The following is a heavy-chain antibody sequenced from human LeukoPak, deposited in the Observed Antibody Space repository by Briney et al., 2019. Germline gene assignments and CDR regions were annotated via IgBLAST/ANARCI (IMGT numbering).Heavy chain of an antibody. CDR2: IYHGDSYT. CDR1: GYCFATYW. CDR3: AGPIYYDSSAAHF. V-gene: IGHV5-51*01. J-gene: IGHJ4*02. Sequence: GEPLNTSCKGSGYCFATYWIGGVRQIPGKGLEWVGIIYHGDSYTRYSPAFQGRVTTFSDKDIKTAYLPWNNRQTADTATLYCAGPIYYDSSAAHFWGQGNLVTVSS. D-gene: IGHD3-22*01.